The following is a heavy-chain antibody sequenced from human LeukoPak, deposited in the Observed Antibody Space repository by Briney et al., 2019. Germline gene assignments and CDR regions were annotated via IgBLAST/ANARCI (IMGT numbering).Heavy chain of an antibody. CDR1: GGTFSSYA. V-gene: IGHV1-69*13. D-gene: IGHD3-22*01. Sequence: GASVKVSCKASGGTFSSYAISWVRQAPGQGLEWTGGIIPIFGTANYAQKFQGRVTITADESTSTAYMELSSLRSEDTAVYYCARQITMIEEGAFDIWGQGTMVTVSS. CDR3: ARQITMIEEGAFDI. CDR2: IIPIFGTA. J-gene: IGHJ3*02.